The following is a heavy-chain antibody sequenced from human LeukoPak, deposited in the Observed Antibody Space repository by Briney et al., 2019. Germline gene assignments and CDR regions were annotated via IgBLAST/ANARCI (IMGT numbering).Heavy chain of an antibody. J-gene: IGHJ5*02. D-gene: IGHD1-14*01. CDR2: IIPILGIA. CDR3: ARHGTRVGWFDP. V-gene: IGHV1-69*04. Sequence: ASVKVSCKASGGTFSSYAIIWVRQAPGQGLEWMGRIIPILGIANYAQKFQGRVTMTRNTSISTAHMELSSLRSEDTAVYYCARHGTRVGWFDPWGQGTLVTVSS. CDR1: GGTFSSYA.